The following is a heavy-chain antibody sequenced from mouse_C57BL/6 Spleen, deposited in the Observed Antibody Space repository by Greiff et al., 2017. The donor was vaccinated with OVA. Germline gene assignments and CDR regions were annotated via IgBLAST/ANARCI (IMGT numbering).Heavy chain of an antibody. CDR1: GFTFSDYY. V-gene: IGHV5-16*01. CDR2: INYDGSST. Sequence: EAKLVESEGGLVQPGSSMKLSCTASGFTFSDYYMAWVRQVPEKGLEWVANINYDGSSTYYLDSLKSRFIISRDNAKNILYLQMSSLKSEDTATYYCARGGSYYSNHYFDYWGQGTTLTVSS. J-gene: IGHJ2*01. D-gene: IGHD2-5*01. CDR3: ARGGSYYSNHYFDY.